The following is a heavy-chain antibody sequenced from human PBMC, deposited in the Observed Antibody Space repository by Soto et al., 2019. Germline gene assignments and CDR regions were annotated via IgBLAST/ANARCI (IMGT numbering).Heavy chain of an antibody. CDR2: IGTAGDT. J-gene: IGHJ3*02. V-gene: IGHV3-13*01. CDR3: AREGSSWGAFDI. CDR1: GFTFSSYD. Sequence: EVQLVESGGGLVQPGGSLRLSCAASGFTFSSYDMHWVRQATGKGLEWVSAIGTAGDTYYPGSVKGRFTISRENAKNSLYLQMNSLRAGDTAVYYCAREGSSWGAFDIWGHGTMVTVSS. D-gene: IGHD6-13*01.